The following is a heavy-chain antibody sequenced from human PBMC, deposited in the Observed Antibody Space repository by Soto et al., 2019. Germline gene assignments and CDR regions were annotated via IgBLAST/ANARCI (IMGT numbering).Heavy chain of an antibody. CDR3: EKGTDYYDSSGYYGP. V-gene: IGHV4-38-2*02. J-gene: IGHJ5*02. Sequence: ETLSRTGTVSGCSISSGYYRCWIRHPPGKGLEWIVSIYHSGSTYYNPSLKIRVTISVDTSKNQFSLKLSSVTAADTAVYYCEKGTDYYDSSGYYGPWGRGTLVTVSS. CDR2: IYHSGST. D-gene: IGHD3-22*01. CDR1: GCSISSGYY.